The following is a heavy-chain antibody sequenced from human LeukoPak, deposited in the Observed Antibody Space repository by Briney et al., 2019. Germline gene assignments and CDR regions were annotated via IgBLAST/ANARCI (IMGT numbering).Heavy chain of an antibody. CDR1: GFTFSSYA. J-gene: IGHJ4*02. CDR2: ITDNSAYT. D-gene: IGHD6-19*01. V-gene: IGHV3-23*01. CDR3: AKDYSSGWFIDY. Sequence: LPGGSLRLSCAASGFTFSSYAMTWVRQAPGKGLEWVSAITDNSAYTYYADSVKGRFTISRDNSKNTLYLQMNSLRAEDTAVYYCAKDYSSGWFIDYWGQGTLVTVSS.